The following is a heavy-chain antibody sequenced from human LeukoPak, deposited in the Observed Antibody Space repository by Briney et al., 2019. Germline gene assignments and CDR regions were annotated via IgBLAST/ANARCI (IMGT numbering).Heavy chain of an antibody. CDR2: ISGNGGST. Sequence: GGSLRLSCAASGFTFTRFAMSWVRQAPGKGLEWVSTISGNGGSTYYADSVKGRFTISRDNSNNTLYLQMNSLRAGDTAVYYCACGYYQGPFDYWGRGTLVTVSS. D-gene: IGHD3-22*01. CDR1: GFTFTRFA. V-gene: IGHV3-23*01. J-gene: IGHJ4*02. CDR3: ACGYYQGPFDY.